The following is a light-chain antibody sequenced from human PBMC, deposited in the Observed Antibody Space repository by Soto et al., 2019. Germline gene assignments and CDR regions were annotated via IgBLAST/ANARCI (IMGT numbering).Light chain of an antibody. V-gene: IGKV3-20*01. J-gene: IGKJ1*01. CDR3: QHYSPSLWT. CDR1: QSVNSK. CDR2: GAS. Sequence: IGLTQSPATLSVSPGERATLSCRASQSVNSKLAWYQQKPGRAPRLLIYGASTRATGIPDRFSGSGSATDFTLTISRLEPEDFAVYYCQHYSPSLWTFGQGTKVDIK.